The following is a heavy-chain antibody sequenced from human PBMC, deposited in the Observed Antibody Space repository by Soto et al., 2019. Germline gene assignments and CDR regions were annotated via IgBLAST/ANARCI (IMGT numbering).Heavy chain of an antibody. Sequence: PSETLSLTCTVSGGSISSSYYWSWIRQPPGKGLELIGYIYYSGSTKYNPSLKSRVTISIDTSKNQFSLKLSSVTAADPAVYYCARGGYGMDVWGQGTTVTVSS. CDR1: GGSISSSYY. V-gene: IGHV4-59*01. J-gene: IGHJ6*02. CDR2: IYYSGST. CDR3: ARGGYGMDV.